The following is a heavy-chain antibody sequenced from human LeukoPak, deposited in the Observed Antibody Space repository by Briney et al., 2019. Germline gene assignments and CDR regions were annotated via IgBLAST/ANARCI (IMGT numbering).Heavy chain of an antibody. CDR1: GGSISSSSYY. CDR3: ARVIGDSSGYYVEYYFDY. CDR2: IYYSGST. Sequence: MASETLSLTCTVSGGSISSSSYYWGWIRQPPGKGLEWIGSIYYSGSTYYNPSLKSRVTISVDTSKNQFSLKLSSVTAADTAVYYCARVIGDSSGYYVEYYFDYWGQGTLVTVSS. J-gene: IGHJ4*02. V-gene: IGHV4-39*01. D-gene: IGHD3-22*01.